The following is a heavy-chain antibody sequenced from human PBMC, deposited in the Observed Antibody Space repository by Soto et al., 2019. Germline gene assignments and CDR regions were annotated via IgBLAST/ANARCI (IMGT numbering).Heavy chain of an antibody. CDR3: ARDGWGGCVGGGWYFDL. CDR2: ISSSSNYI. Sequence: GGSLRLSCAASGFTFSSYSMNWVRQAPGKGLEWVSSISSSSNYIYYTDSMKGRFTISRDNAKNSLYLHMNSLRAEDTAVYYCARDGWGGCVGGGWYFDLWGRGTLVTVSS. CDR1: GFTFSSYS. J-gene: IGHJ2*01. V-gene: IGHV3-21*01. D-gene: IGHD3-10*01.